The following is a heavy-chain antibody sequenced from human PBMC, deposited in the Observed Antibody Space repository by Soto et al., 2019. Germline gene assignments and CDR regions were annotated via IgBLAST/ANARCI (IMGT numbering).Heavy chain of an antibody. V-gene: IGHV2-70*04. Sequence: SGPTLVNPTQTLTLTCTFSGFSLSTRGVRVSWIRQPPGKALEWLARIDWDDDKFYSTSLKTRLTISKDTSKNQVVLTMTNMDPVDTATYYCAGIGDTFFDYWGQGTRATVSS. D-gene: IGHD2-21*01. CDR3: AGIGDTFFDY. CDR2: IDWDDDK. J-gene: IGHJ4*02. CDR1: GFSLSTRGVR.